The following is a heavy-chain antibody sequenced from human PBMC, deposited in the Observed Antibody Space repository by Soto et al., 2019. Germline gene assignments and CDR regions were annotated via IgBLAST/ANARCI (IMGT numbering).Heavy chain of an antibody. D-gene: IGHD6-13*01. CDR3: AKDHDLAAAGYYFDY. Sequence: QVQLVESGGGVVQPGRSLRLSCAASGFTFSRHAMHWVRQAPGKGLEWVAVISTDGRDKYHADSVKGRFTISRDNSKNTLSLQMNSLRAEDTAVYYCAKDHDLAAAGYYFDYWGQGTLVTVSS. J-gene: IGHJ4*02. CDR1: GFTFSRHA. V-gene: IGHV3-30*04. CDR2: ISTDGRDK.